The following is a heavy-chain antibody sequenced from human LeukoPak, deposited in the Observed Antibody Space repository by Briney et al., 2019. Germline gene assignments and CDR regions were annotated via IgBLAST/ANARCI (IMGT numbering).Heavy chain of an antibody. D-gene: IGHD6-25*01. J-gene: IGHJ3*02. CDR1: GFTFSSYW. CDR3: ARRSAAKDAFDI. V-gene: IGHV3-74*01. Sequence: GGPLRLSCAASGFTFSSYWMHWVRQAPGKGLVWVSRINSDGSSTSYADSVKGRFTISRDNAKNTLYLQMNSLRAEDTAVYYCARRSAAKDAFDIWGQGTMVTISS. CDR2: INSDGSST.